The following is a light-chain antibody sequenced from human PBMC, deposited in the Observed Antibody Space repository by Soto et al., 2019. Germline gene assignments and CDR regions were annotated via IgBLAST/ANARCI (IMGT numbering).Light chain of an antibody. CDR3: QQYNNWPWT. CDR1: QSVSSY. CDR2: DAS. V-gene: IGKV3-11*01. J-gene: IGKJ1*01. Sequence: EIVLTQSPATLSLSPGERATLSCRASQSVSSYLAWYQQKPGQAPRLLIYDASNRATGIPARFSGSGSETEFTLTVSSLQSEGFAVYYCQQYNNWPWTFGQGTKVDIK.